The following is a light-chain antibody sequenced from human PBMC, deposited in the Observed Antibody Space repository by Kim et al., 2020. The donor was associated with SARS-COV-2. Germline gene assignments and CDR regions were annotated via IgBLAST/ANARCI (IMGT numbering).Light chain of an antibody. Sequence: VSPGERAALSCRAGQSVSSDLAWYQQKPGQAPRLLIFSASTRATGIPARFSGSGSGTEFTLTISSLQSEDFAVYYCQQNNNWPPTFGQGTKVDIK. CDR2: SAS. CDR3: QQNNNWPPT. CDR1: QSVSSD. J-gene: IGKJ1*01. V-gene: IGKV3-15*01.